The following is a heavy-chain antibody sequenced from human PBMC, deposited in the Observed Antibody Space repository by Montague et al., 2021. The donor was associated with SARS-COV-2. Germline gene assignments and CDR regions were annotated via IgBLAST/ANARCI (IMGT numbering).Heavy chain of an antibody. V-gene: IGHV6-1*01. CDR1: GDSVSRNSAT. Sequence: CAISGDSVSRNSATWNWVRQSPSRGLEWLGRTYYRSKWYNDYAVSVRGRVTINPDTSKNQFSLQLNSVTPEDTAIYYCTSGREGKYNVMDVWGQGTTVTVSS. J-gene: IGHJ6*02. CDR3: TSGREGKYNVMDV. CDR2: TYYRSKWYN. D-gene: IGHD1-1*01.